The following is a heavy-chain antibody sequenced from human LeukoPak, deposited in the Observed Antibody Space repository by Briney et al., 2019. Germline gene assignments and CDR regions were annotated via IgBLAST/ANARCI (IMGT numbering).Heavy chain of an antibody. CDR2: IKQDGSEK. Sequence: GGSLRLSCVASGFTLSTYWMSWVRQAPGKGLEWVASIKQDGSEKYYVDSVKGRFTISRDNAKNSLYLQMNSLRAEDTAVYYCARGRDGSQSPIDDWGQGTLVTVSS. J-gene: IGHJ4*02. CDR1: GFTLSTYW. D-gene: IGHD5-24*01. CDR3: ARGRDGSQSPIDD. V-gene: IGHV3-7*04.